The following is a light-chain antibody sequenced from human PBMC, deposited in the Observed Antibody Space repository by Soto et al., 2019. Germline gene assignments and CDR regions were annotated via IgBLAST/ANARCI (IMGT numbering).Light chain of an antibody. J-gene: IGKJ1*01. V-gene: IGKV3-15*01. CDR3: QQYNNSPPRT. CDR2: GAS. Sequence: EIDMTHSPATMSVSPWEIVTLSCRASQSVASNLAWYQQRFGQAPRLLIYGASVRATGIPARFRGSGSGTEFTLTISNVQSEDFAVYYCQQYNNSPPRTFGQGTKVDIK. CDR1: QSVASN.